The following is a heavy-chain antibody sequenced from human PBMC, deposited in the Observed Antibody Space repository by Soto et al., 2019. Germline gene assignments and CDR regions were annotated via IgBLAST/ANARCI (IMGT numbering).Heavy chain of an antibody. Sequence: EGSLRLSCAASGFTFSSYAMSWVRQAPGKGLEWVSAISGSGSSTYYADSVKGRFTISRDNSKNTLYLQMNSLRAEDTAVYYCAKDLYSSSWGYFQHWGQGTLVTVSS. CDR3: AKDLYSSSWGYFQH. J-gene: IGHJ1*01. D-gene: IGHD6-13*01. CDR2: ISGSGSST. CDR1: GFTFSSYA. V-gene: IGHV3-23*01.